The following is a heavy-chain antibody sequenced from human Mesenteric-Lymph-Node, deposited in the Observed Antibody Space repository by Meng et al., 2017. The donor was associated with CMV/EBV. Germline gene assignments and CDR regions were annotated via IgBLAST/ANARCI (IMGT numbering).Heavy chain of an antibody. CDR1: GFTVSSNY. CDR2: IYTGGTT. J-gene: IGHJ4*02. V-gene: IGHV3-66*02. CDR3: TKGLCTSTSCSSDY. D-gene: IGHD2-2*01. Sequence: GESLKISCAASGFTVSSNYMSWVRQTPGKGLEWVSVIYTGGTTYYADSVKGRFTISRDNSENTLYLQMHSLRAEDTAVYYCTKGLCTSTSCSSDYWGQGTLVTVSS.